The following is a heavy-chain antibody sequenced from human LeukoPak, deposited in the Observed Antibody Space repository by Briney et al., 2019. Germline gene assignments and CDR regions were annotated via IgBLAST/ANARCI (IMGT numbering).Heavy chain of an antibody. Sequence: SQTLSLTCTVSGGSISSGSYYWRWLRQPAGKGLEWIGRIYTSGSTNYNPSLKSRVTISVDTSKNQFSLKLSPVTAADTAVYYCAREPADTAMVYYYYYYMDVWGKGTTVTVSS. CDR1: GGSISSGSYY. CDR2: IYTSGST. CDR3: AREPADTAMVYYYYYYMDV. V-gene: IGHV4-61*02. J-gene: IGHJ6*03. D-gene: IGHD5-18*01.